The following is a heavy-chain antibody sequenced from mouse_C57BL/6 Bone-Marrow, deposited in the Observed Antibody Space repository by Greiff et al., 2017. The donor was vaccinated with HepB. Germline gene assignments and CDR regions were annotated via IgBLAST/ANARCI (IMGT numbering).Heavy chain of an antibody. CDR1: GFNIKDDY. J-gene: IGHJ3*01. V-gene: IGHV14-4*01. D-gene: IGHD1-3*01. CDR3: TPLKYVGWFAY. CDR2: IDPENGDT. Sequence: VQLQQSGAELVRPGASVKLSCTASGFNIKDDYMHWVKQRPEQGLEWIGWIDPENGDTEYASKFQGKATITADTSSNTAYLQLSSLTSEDTAVYYCTPLKYVGWFAYWGQGTLVTVSA.